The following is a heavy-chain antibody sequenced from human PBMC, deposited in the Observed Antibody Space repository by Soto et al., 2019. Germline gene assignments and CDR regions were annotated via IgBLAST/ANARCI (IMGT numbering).Heavy chain of an antibody. CDR1: GFTFSSYA. D-gene: IGHD2-8*01. V-gene: IGHV3-23*01. Sequence: EVQLLESGGGLVQPGGSLRLSCAASGFTFSSYAMSWVRQAPGKGLEWVSAISGSGGSTYYADSVKGRFTISRDNSKNTLYLQMNSLRAEDTAVYYCARGQRYCTNGVCYNHYYYYGMDVWGQGTTVTVSS. CDR2: ISGSGGST. CDR3: ARGQRYCTNGVCYNHYYYYGMDV. J-gene: IGHJ6*02.